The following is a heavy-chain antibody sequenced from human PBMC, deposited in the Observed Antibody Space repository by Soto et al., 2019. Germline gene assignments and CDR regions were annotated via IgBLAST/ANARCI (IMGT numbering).Heavy chain of an antibody. CDR3: ARENSRIAPRLFQH. CDR2: ISPDGSNE. J-gene: IGHJ1*01. Sequence: GGSLRLSCVASGFSFSDHAMHWVRQAPGKGLVWVALISPDGSNEYYTDSAKGRFTISRDNSRNTLYLQLSSLRPEDTAMYYCARENSRIAPRLFQHWGHGTLVTVYS. V-gene: IGHV3-30*04. D-gene: IGHD6-6*01. CDR1: GFSFSDHA.